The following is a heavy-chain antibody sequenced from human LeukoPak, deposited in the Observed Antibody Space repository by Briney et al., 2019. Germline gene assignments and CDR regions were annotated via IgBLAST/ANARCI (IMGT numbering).Heavy chain of an antibody. Sequence: ASVKVSCKASGYTFTSYGISWVRQAPGQGLEWMGRISAYNGNTNYAQKLQGRVTMTTDTSTSTAYMELRSLRSDDTAVYYCARDAPYSSMRYYFDYWGQGTLVTVSS. J-gene: IGHJ4*02. V-gene: IGHV1-18*01. CDR3: ARDAPYSSMRYYFDY. CDR2: ISAYNGNT. D-gene: IGHD2-2*01. CDR1: GYTFTSYG.